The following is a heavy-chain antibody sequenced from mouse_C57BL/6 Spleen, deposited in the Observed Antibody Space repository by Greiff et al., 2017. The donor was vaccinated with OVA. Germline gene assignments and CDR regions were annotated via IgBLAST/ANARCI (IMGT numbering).Heavy chain of an antibody. Sequence: QVQLQQPGAELVKPGASVKMSCKASGYTFTSYWITWVKQRLGQGLEWIGDIYPGSGSTNYNEKFKSKATLTVDTSSSTAYMQLSSLTSEYSAVNYDERGPYYCASSYDFDYWGQGTTLTVSS. D-gene: IGHD1-1*01. J-gene: IGHJ2*01. CDR1: GYTFTSYW. V-gene: IGHV1-55*01. CDR2: IYPGSGST. CDR3: ERGPYYCASSYDFDY.